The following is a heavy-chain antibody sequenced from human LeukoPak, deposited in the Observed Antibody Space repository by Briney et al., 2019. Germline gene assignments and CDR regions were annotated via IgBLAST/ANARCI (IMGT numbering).Heavy chain of an antibody. V-gene: IGHV3-30-3*01. D-gene: IGHD3-10*01. CDR1: GFTFSNYF. CDR3: ARERQDTIIHSGAFDI. J-gene: IGHJ3*02. Sequence: PAGTLSLSCAAYGFTFSNYFMHWVRQAPGKGLEWVVDIANDGSYTFYVEPVKGRFTISRDNSKNTLYLQMNSLRVEDTAVYFCARERQDTIIHSGAFDIWGQGTMVTVSS. CDR2: IANDGSYT.